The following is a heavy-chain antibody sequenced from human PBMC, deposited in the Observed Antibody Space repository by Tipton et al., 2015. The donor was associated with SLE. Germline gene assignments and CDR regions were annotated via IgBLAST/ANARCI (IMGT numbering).Heavy chain of an antibody. Sequence: LSLTCTVSGGSISSHYWSWIRQPPGKGLEWIGYIYYSGSTNYNPSLKSRVTISIDTSKNQFSLKLSSVTAADTAVYYCARGGVWFDPWGQGTLVTVSS. J-gene: IGHJ5*02. CDR3: ARGGVWFDP. CDR1: GGSISSHY. D-gene: IGHD2-8*01. CDR2: IYYSGST. V-gene: IGHV4-59*11.